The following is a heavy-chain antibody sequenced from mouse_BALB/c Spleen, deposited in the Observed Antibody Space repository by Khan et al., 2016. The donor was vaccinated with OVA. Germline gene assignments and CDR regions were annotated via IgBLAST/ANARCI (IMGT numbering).Heavy chain of an antibody. CDR2: ISSGGSYT. Sequence: EVELVESGGGLVKPGGSLKLSCAASGFTFSNYAMSWVRQTPEKRLEWVATISSGGSYTYYPDSLQGRFTISRDNAKNTLYLQMSSLRSEDTAICYCARELFTTVVATPFDYWGQGTLVTVSA. D-gene: IGHD1-1*01. J-gene: IGHJ3*01. CDR3: ARELFTTVVATPFDY. V-gene: IGHV5-9-3*01. CDR1: GFTFSNYA.